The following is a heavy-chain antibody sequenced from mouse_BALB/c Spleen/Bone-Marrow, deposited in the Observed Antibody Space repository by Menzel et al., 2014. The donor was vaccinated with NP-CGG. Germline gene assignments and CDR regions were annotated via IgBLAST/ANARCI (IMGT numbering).Heavy chain of an antibody. Sequence: DVKLVESGAELVKPGASVKLSCTTSGFNIKDTYMHWVKLRPEQGLEWIGRIVPANGNTKYAPKFQGKATITADTSSNTAYLQLSSLTSEDTAVYFCASYDYGYYFDYWGQGTTLTVSS. CDR1: GFNIKDTY. V-gene: IGHV14-3*02. CDR2: IVPANGNT. CDR3: ASYDYGYYFDY. J-gene: IGHJ2*01. D-gene: IGHD2-4*01.